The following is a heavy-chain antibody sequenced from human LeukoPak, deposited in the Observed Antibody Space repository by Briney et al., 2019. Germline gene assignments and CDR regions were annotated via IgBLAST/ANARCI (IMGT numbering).Heavy chain of an antibody. CDR1: GFTFSGSA. CDR3: ARVGRGLYGMDV. Sequence: GGSLRLSCAASGFTFSGSAMHWVRQASGKGLEWVGRIRSKANSYATAYAASVKGRFTISRDDSKNTAYLEMNSLKTEDTAVYYCARVGRGLYGMDVWGQGTTVTVSS. D-gene: IGHD3-10*01. V-gene: IGHV3-73*01. CDR2: IRSKANSYAT. J-gene: IGHJ6*02.